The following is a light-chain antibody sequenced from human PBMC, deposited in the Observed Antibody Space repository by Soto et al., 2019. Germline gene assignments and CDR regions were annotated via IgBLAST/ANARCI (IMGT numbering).Light chain of an antibody. Sequence: DIQMTQSPSSLSASVGDRVTITCRASQSISSYLNWYQQKPGKAPNLLIYAASSLQSGVPSKFSGSGSGSDFTLTISSLQPVDFATYYCQQSYSSPFTFGPGTKVDIK. CDR1: QSISSY. V-gene: IGKV1-39*01. J-gene: IGKJ3*01. CDR2: AAS. CDR3: QQSYSSPFT.